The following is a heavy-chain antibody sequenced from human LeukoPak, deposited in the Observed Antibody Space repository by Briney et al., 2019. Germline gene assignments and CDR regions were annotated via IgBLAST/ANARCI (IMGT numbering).Heavy chain of an antibody. CDR3: ARGLASLEGLYYFDY. V-gene: IGHV3-23*01. CDR2: ISGDGVHT. D-gene: IGHD3-3*01. Sequence: GGSLRLSCAASGFTFIDYAMTWVRQAPGKGPEWVSAISGDGVHTFYTDSVKGRFTISRDNARSTLYLQMSSLRAEDTAMYYCARGLASLEGLYYFDYWGQGTLVTVSS. J-gene: IGHJ4*02. CDR1: GFTFIDYA.